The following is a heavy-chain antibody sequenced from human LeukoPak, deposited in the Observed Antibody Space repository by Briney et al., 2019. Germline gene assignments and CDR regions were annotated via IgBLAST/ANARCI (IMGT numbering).Heavy chain of an antibody. CDR1: GFTFSDYY. CDR2: ISSSGSTI. J-gene: IGHJ4*02. Sequence: GGSLRLSCAASGFTFSDYYMSWIRQAPGKGLEWVSYISSSGSTIYYADSVKGRFTISRDNAKNSLYLQMNSLRAEDTAVDYCARDLGYCSGGSCSPRGYFDYWGQGTLVTVSS. CDR3: ARDLGYCSGGSCSPRGYFDY. V-gene: IGHV3-11*01. D-gene: IGHD2-15*01.